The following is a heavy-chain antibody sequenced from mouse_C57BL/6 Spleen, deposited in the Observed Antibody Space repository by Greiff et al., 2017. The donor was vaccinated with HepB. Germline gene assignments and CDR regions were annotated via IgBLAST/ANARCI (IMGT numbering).Heavy chain of an antibody. CDR3: ARRGTEYFDY. J-gene: IGHJ2*01. CDR2: ISSGGSYT. V-gene: IGHV5-6*01. CDR1: GFTFSSYG. Sequence: EVNVVESGGDLVKPGGSLKLSCAASGFTFSSYGMSWVRQTPDKRLEWVATISSGGSYTYYPDSVKGRFTISRDNAKNTLYLQMSSLKSEDTAMYYCARRGTEYFDYWGQGTTLTVSS. D-gene: IGHD3-3*01.